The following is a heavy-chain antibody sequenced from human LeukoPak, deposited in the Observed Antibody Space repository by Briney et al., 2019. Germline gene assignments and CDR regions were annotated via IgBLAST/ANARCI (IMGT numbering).Heavy chain of an antibody. CDR1: GFTFSSYS. J-gene: IGHJ6*03. V-gene: IGHV3-48*04. CDR2: ISSSSSTI. D-gene: IGHD3-10*01. CDR3: ASSPASIWFGELLSYYYYMDV. Sequence: GGSLRLSCAASGFTFSSYSMIWVRQAPGKGLEWVSYISSSSSTIYYADSVKGRFTISRDNAKNSLYLQLNSLRAEDTAVYYCASSPASIWFGELLSYYYYMDVWVKGATVTVCS.